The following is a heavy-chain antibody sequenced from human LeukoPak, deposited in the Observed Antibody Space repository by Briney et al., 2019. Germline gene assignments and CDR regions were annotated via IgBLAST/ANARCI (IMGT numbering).Heavy chain of an antibody. CDR1: GFTFNSYA. CDR2: ISSSGSTI. J-gene: IGHJ3*02. D-gene: IGHD1-1*01. V-gene: IGHV3-48*04. Sequence: GGSLRLSCAASGFTFNSYAMSWVRQAPGKGLEWVSYISSSGSTIYYADSVKGRFTISRDNAKNSLYLQMNSLRAEDTAVYYCASPPTWNDAFDIWGQGTMVTVSS. CDR3: ASPPTWNDAFDI.